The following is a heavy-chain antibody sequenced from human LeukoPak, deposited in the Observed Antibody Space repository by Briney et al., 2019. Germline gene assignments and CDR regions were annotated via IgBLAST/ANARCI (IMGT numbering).Heavy chain of an antibody. CDR3: VRDPSYGSSWYYYMDV. CDR2: ISSSSFKI. CDR1: EFTFVRYA. D-gene: IGHD6-13*01. J-gene: IGHJ6*03. Sequence: GGSQRLSCAASEFTFVRYAMNWVRQAPGKGLEWVSYISSSSFKIGYADSVKGRFTISRDNSKNSLYLQMDSLRVEDTAVYYCVRDPSYGSSWYYYMDVWGKGTTVTVSS. V-gene: IGHV3-48*04.